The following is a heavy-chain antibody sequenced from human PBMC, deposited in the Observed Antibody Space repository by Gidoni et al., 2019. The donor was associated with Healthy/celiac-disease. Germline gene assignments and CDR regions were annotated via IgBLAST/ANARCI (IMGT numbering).Heavy chain of an antibody. CDR3: ARDEGVAGFDY. D-gene: IGHD6-19*01. CDR2: ISSSSSTI. Sequence: EVQLVESGGSLVQPGGSMGLPCPASGFTFSRYSLNWVRQAPGKGLEWVSYISSSSSTIYYADSVKGRFTISRDNAKNSLYLQMNSLRAEDTAVYYCARDEGVAGFDYWGQGTLVTVSS. J-gene: IGHJ4*02. V-gene: IGHV3-48*01. CDR1: GFTFSRYS.